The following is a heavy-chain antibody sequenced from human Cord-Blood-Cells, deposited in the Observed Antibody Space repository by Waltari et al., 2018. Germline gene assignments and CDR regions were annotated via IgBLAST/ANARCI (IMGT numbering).Heavy chain of an antibody. CDR1: GYTFPGYY. V-gene: IGHV1-2*02. J-gene: IGHJ4*02. CDR2: INPNSGGT. D-gene: IGHD3-9*01. CDR3: ARGGPLYYDILTGYFDY. Sequence: QVQLVQSGAEVKKPGASVKVSCKASGYTFPGYYMHWVRPAPGQGLEWMGWINPNSGGTNYAQKFQGRVTMTRDTSISTAYMELSRLRSDDTAVYYCARGGPLYYDILTGYFDYWGQGTLVTVSS.